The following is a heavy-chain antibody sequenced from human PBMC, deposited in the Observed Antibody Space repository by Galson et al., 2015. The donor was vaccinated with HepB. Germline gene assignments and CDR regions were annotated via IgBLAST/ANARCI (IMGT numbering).Heavy chain of an antibody. CDR3: ARAGGVAARPRWNYFDY. V-gene: IGHV1-2*02. J-gene: IGHJ4*02. CDR1: GYTFTGYY. D-gene: IGHD6-6*01. CDR2: INPNSGGT. Sequence: SVKVSCKASGYTFTGYYMHWVRQAPGQGLEWMGWINPNSGGTNYARKFQGRVTMTRDTSISTAYMELSRLRSDNTAVYYCARAGGVAARPRWNYFDYWGQGTLVTVSS.